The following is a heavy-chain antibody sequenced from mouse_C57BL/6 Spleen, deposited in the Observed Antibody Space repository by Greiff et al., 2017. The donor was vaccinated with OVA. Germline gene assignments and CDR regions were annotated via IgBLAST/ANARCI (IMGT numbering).Heavy chain of an antibody. J-gene: IGHJ4*01. CDR2: ISSGSSTI. V-gene: IGHV5-17*01. D-gene: IGHD1-1*01. CDR1: GFTFSDYG. Sequence: EVMLVESGGGLVKPGGSLKLSCAASGFTFSDYGMHWVRQAPEKGLEWVAYISSGSSTIYYADTVKGRFTISRDNAKNTLFLQMTSLRSEDTAMYYCAVRITTVVAYYAMDYRGQGTSVTVSS. CDR3: AVRITTVVAYYAMDY.